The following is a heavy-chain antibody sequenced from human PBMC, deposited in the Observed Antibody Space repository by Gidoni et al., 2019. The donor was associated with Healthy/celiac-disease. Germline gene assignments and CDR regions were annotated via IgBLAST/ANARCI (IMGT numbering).Heavy chain of an antibody. J-gene: IGHJ6*02. CDR2: IYYSGST. V-gene: IGHV4-59*01. CDR3: ARDKRVGVATNYYYYGMDV. CDR1: GGSISSYY. Sequence: QVQLQESGPGLVKPSETLSLTCTVSGGSISSYYWSWIRQPPGKGLEWIGYIYYSGSTNYNPSLKSRVTISVDTSKNQFSLKLSSVTAADTAVYYCARDKRVGVATNYYYYGMDVWGQGTTVTVSS. D-gene: IGHD5-12*01.